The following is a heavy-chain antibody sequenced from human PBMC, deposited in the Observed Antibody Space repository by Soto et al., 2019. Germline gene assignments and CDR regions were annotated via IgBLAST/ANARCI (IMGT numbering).Heavy chain of an antibody. CDR3: AKVQQLVPGDYYYGMDV. CDR2: ISGSGGST. J-gene: IGHJ6*02. D-gene: IGHD6-13*01. CDR1: GFTFSSYA. V-gene: IGHV3-23*01. Sequence: PGGSLRLSCAASGFTFSSYAMSWVRQAPGKGLEWVSAISGSGGSTYYADSVKGRFTISRDNSKNTLYLQMNSLRAEDTAVYYCAKVQQLVPGDYYYGMDVWGQGTTVTVSS.